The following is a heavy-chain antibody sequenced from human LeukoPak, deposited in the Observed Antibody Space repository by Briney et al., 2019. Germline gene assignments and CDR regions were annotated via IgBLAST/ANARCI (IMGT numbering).Heavy chain of an antibody. D-gene: IGHD3-16*02. CDR2: INHSGST. V-gene: IGHV4-34*01. CDR1: GGSFSGYY. CDR3: ARRVYDYVWGSYRSYYFDY. J-gene: IGHJ4*02. Sequence: SETLSLTCAVYGGSFSGYYWSWIRQPPGKGLEWIGEINHSGSTNYNPSLKSRVTMSVDTSKNQFSLKLSSVTAADTAVYYCARRVYDYVWGSYRSYYFDYWGQGTLVTVSS.